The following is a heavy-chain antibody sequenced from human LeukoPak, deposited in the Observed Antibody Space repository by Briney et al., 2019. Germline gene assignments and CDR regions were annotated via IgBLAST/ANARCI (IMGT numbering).Heavy chain of an antibody. CDR3: ARTYDFWSGYPHYHFDY. Sequence: GASVKVSCKASGGTFSSYAISWVRQAPGQGLEWMGWISAYNGNTNYAQELQGRVTMTTDTSTSTAYMELRSLRSDDTAVYYCARTYDFWSGYPHYHFDYWGQGTLVTVSS. V-gene: IGHV1-18*01. CDR2: ISAYNGNT. CDR1: GGTFSSYA. D-gene: IGHD3-3*01. J-gene: IGHJ4*02.